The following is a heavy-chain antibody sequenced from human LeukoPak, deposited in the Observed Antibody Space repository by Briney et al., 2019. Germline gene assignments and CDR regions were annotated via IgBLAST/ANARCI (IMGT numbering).Heavy chain of an antibody. CDR1: GGSISSYY. D-gene: IGHD2-8*02. CDR2: IYYSGST. V-gene: IGHV4-59*01. Sequence: SETLSLTCTVSGGSISSYYWSWIRQPPGKGLEWIGYIYYSGSTNYNPSLKSRVTISVDTSKNQFSLKLSSVTAADTAVYYCARVSGAGYDGRGVFDYWGQGTLVTVSS. CDR3: ARVSGAGYDGRGVFDY. J-gene: IGHJ4*02.